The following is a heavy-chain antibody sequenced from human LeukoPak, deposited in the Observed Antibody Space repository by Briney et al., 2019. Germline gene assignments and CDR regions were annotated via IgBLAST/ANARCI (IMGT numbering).Heavy chain of an antibody. CDR1: GFTFDNYA. CDR3: VKDTSGASQYFQY. D-gene: IGHD2-15*01. V-gene: IGHV3-9*03. Sequence: QTGKSLRLSCAAFGFTFDNYAMHWVRQAPGKGLEWVSSISWNSANIAYADSVKGRFTISRDNAKNSLYLQMNSLRPEDMALYYCVKDTSGASQYFQYWGHGTVVTVSS. J-gene: IGHJ1*01. CDR2: ISWNSANI.